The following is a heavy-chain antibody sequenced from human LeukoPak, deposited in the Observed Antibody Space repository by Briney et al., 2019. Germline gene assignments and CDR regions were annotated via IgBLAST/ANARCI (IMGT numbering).Heavy chain of an antibody. CDR1: EYTFTGYY. D-gene: IGHD2-2*01. V-gene: IGHV1-2*02. CDR2: IDPNTGDS. Sequence: EASVKVSCKASEYTFTGYYIHWVRQAPGQGLEWMGWIDPNTGDSNYVQKFQGRVTMTRGTSISTAYMELSRLRSDDTAFYYCARIRYCGGISCYYIDYWGQGTLVTVSA. CDR3: ARIRYCGGISCYYIDY. J-gene: IGHJ4*02.